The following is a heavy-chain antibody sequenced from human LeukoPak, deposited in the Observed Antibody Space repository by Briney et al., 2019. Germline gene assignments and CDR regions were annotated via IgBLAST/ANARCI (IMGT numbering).Heavy chain of an antibody. CDR2: INHSGST. CDR1: GGSFSGYY. CDR3: ARGLRGYSYGYVPWELSYYMDV. D-gene: IGHD5-18*01. J-gene: IGHJ6*03. V-gene: IGHV4-34*01. Sequence: PSETLSLTCAVYGGSFSGYYWSWIRQPLGKGLEWIGEINHSGSTNYNPSLKSRVTISVDTSKNQFSLKLSSVTAADTAVYYCARGLRGYSYGYVPWELSYYMDVWGKGTTVTISS.